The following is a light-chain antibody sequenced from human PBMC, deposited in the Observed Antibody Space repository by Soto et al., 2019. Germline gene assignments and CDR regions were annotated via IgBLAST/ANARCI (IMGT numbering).Light chain of an antibody. CDR2: AAS. CDR3: QQNYRTTWT. V-gene: IGKV1-39*01. Sequence: DIQMTQSPSSLSPSVGDRVTITCRASQDISTYLNWYQQKPGKAPKLLIYAASSLQSGVPSRFSGSGSETDFTLTISRLQPEDFATYSCQQNYRTTWTFGQGTKVEIK. CDR1: QDISTY. J-gene: IGKJ1*01.